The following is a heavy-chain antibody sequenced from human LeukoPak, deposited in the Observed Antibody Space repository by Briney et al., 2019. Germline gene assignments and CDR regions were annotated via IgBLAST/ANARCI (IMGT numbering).Heavy chain of an antibody. CDR2: INHSGST. CDR1: GGSFSGYY. V-gene: IGHV4-34*01. J-gene: IGHJ6*03. Sequence: SETLSLTCAVYGGSFSGYYWSWIRQPPGKGLEWIGEINHSGSTNYNPSLKSRVTISVDTSKNQFSLKLSSVTAADTAVYYCARRFYYYYYMDVWGKGTSVTVSS. CDR3: ARRFYYYYYMDV.